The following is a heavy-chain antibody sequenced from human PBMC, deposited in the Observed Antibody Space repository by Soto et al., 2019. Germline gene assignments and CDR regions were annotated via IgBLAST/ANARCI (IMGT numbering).Heavy chain of an antibody. D-gene: IGHD6-13*01. J-gene: IGHJ5*01. CDR2: IYYSGST. Sequence: SETLSLTCSVSGGSISSYYWSWIRQPPGKGLEWIGYIYYSGSTNYNPSLKSRVTMSVDTSKNQFSLKVSSVTAADTAVYYCARHPLERYSNSWYISWGQGTLVTVSS. CDR1: GGSISSYY. CDR3: ARHPLERYSNSWYIS. V-gene: IGHV4-59*08.